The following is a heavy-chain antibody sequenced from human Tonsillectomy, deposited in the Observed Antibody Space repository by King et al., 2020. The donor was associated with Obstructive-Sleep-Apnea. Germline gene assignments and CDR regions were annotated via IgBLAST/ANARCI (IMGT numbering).Heavy chain of an antibody. V-gene: IGHV3-9*01. J-gene: IGHJ5*02. Sequence: VQLVESGGGLVQPGRSLRLSCAASGFTFDDYAMHWVRQAPGKGLEWVSGISWNSGSIGYADSVKGRFTISRDNAKNSLYLQMNSLRAEDTALYYCAKDEGVGSRWMGWFDPWGQGTLVTVSS. D-gene: IGHD6-13*01. CDR2: ISWNSGSI. CDR1: GFTFDDYA. CDR3: AKDEGVGSRWMGWFDP.